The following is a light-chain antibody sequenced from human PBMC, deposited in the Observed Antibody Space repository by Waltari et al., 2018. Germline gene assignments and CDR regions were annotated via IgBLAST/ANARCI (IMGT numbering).Light chain of an antibody. CDR1: SSDVGAFNY. CDR2: EVS. Sequence: QSALTQPASVSGSPGQSITISCTGASSDVGAFNYVSWYQQYPGKAPKLMIYEVSNRPSGLSDRFSGSKSGNTASLTISGLQAEDEADYYCTSYTGGSAVFGGGTKLTVL. V-gene: IGLV2-14*01. J-gene: IGLJ3*02. CDR3: TSYTGGSAV.